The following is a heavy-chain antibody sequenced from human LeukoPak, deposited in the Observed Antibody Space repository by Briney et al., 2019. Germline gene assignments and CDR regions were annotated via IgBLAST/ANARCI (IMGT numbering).Heavy chain of an antibody. CDR2: ISSSGSTI. J-gene: IGHJ5*02. CDR3: ARPVGESYNWFDP. Sequence: GGSLRLSWAASRFTFSSYEMNWVRQAPGKGLEWVSYISSSGSTIYYADSVKGRFTISRDNAKNSLYLQMNSLRAEDTAVYYCARPVGESYNWFDPCGQGTLVTVSS. V-gene: IGHV3-48*03. CDR1: RFTFSSYE. D-gene: IGHD3-10*01.